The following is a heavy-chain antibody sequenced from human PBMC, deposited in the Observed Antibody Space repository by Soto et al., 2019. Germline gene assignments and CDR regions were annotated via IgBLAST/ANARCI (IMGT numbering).Heavy chain of an antibody. CDR1: GGTFSSYA. CDR2: IIPIFGTA. D-gene: IGHD3-10*01. J-gene: IGHJ6*02. Sequence: QVQLVQSGAEVKKPGSSVKVSCKASGGTFSSYAISWVRQAPGQGLEWMGGIIPIFGTANYAQKFQGRVTMTAEESTRTAYMEVRSLISEDTAVYYYATDQQDYYGSGSCSNSMIYYYYGMDVWGQGTTVTVSS. V-gene: IGHV1-69*01. CDR3: ATDQQDYYGSGSCSNSMIYYYYGMDV.